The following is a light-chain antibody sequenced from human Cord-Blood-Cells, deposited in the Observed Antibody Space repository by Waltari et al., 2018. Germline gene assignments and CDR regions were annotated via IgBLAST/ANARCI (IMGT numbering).Light chain of an antibody. V-gene: IGLV2-14*01. CDR3: SSYTSSSTVV. Sequence: QSALTQPASVFGSPGQSLTISCTGTSSDVGGYNYVSWYQQHPGKAPKLMIYDVSNRPSGVSNRFSGSKSGNTASLTISGLQAEDEADYYCSSYTSSSTVVFGGGTKLIVL. CDR1: SSDVGGYNY. J-gene: IGLJ2*01. CDR2: DVS.